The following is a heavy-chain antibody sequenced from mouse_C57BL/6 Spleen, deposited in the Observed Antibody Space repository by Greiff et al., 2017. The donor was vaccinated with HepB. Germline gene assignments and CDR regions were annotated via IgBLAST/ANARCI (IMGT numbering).Heavy chain of an antibody. V-gene: IGHV1-81*01. CDR3: ARREGSYWYFDG. CDR2: IYPRSGNT. Sequence: QVQLQQSGAELARPGASVKLSCKASGYTFTSYGISWVKQRTGQGLEWIGEIYPRSGNTYYNEKFKGKATLTADTSSSTAYMELRSLTSEDSAVYFCARREGSYWYFDGWGTGTTVTVSS. J-gene: IGHJ1*03. CDR1: GYTFTSYG.